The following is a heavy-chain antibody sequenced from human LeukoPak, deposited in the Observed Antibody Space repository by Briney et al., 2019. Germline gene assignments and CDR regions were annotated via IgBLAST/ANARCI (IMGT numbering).Heavy chain of an antibody. Sequence: GGSLRLSSAAAGFTFSNYWMHWVRQAPGKGLVWVSRISSDGSSASHADSVKGRFTISRDNAKNTLYLQMNSLRAEDTAVYYCAREGSGYSSGFDYWGQGILVTVSS. V-gene: IGHV3-74*01. CDR2: ISSDGSSA. CDR3: AREGSGYSSGFDY. J-gene: IGHJ4*02. D-gene: IGHD6-19*01. CDR1: GFTFSNYW.